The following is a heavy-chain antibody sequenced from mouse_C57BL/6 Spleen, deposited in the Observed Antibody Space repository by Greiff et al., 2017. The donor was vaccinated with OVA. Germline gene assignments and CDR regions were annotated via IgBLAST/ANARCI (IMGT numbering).Heavy chain of an antibody. Sequence: QVQLQQPGAELVKPGASVKLSCKASGYTFTSYWMHWVKQRPGQGLEWIGMIHPNSGSTNYNEKFKSKATLTVDKSSSTAYMQLSSLTSEDSAVYYCARDGIRGGYFDVWGTGTTVTVSS. V-gene: IGHV1-64*01. CDR3: ARDGIRGGYFDV. J-gene: IGHJ1*03. D-gene: IGHD1-1*01. CDR1: GYTFTSYW. CDR2: IHPNSGST.